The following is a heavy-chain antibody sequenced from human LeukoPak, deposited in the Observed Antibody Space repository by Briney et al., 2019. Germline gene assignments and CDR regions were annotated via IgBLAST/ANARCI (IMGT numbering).Heavy chain of an antibody. Sequence: SETLSLTCTVSGGSISSSSYYWGWIRQPPGKGLEWIGSIYYSGSTYYNPSLKSRVTISVDTSKNQFSLKLSSVTAADTAVYYCARVRGSYTFDAFDIWGQGTMVTVSS. D-gene: IGHD1-26*01. CDR3: ARVRGSYTFDAFDI. CDR1: GGSISSSSYY. V-gene: IGHV4-39*07. CDR2: IYYSGST. J-gene: IGHJ3*02.